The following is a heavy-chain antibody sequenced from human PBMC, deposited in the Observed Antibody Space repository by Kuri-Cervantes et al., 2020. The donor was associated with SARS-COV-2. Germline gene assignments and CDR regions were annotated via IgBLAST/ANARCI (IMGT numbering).Heavy chain of an antibody. J-gene: IGHJ4*02. V-gene: IGHV3-30*03. CDR3: ASELSYYFDY. Sequence: WGTLRLSCAASGFTFSSYGMHWVRQAPGKGLEWVAVISYDGSNKYYADSVKGRFTISRDNSKNTLYLQMNSLRAEDTAVYYCASELSYYFDYWGQGTLVTVSS. CDR1: GFTFSSYG. D-gene: IGHD2-2*01. CDR2: ISYDGSNK.